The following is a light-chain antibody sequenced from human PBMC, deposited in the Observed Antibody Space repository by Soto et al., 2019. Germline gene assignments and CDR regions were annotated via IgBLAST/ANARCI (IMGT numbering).Light chain of an antibody. Sequence: QTVVTQEPSLTVSPGGTVTLTCASSSGAVTSGYYPNWFQQKPGQAPRILIYSTSNKHSWAPARFSGSLLGGKAALTLSGXXXXDEAEYYCLLFYGGAGVFGGGTQRTVL. CDR1: SGAVTSGYY. CDR2: STS. V-gene: IGLV7-43*01. CDR3: LLFYGGAGV. J-gene: IGLJ3*02.